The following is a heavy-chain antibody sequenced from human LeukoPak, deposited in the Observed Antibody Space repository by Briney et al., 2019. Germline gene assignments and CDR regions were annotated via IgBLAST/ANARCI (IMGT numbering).Heavy chain of an antibody. CDR1: GGSISSHY. CDR2: IYYSGST. D-gene: IGHD2-2*03. J-gene: IGHJ4*02. V-gene: IGHV4-59*11. CDR3: ARVDVDIVVVRH. Sequence: SETLSLTCTVSGGSISSHYWSWIRQPPGKGLEWIGYIYYSGSTNYNPSLKSRVTISVDTSKNQFSLKLSSVTAADTAMYYCARVDVDIVVVRHWGQGTLVTVSS.